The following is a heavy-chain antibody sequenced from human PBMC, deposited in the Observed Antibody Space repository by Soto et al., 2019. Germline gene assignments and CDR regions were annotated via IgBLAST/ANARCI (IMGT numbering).Heavy chain of an antibody. CDR3: ARDLNLGSFDY. Sequence: QPGGSLRLSCAACGFTFSSYSMNWVRQAPGKGLEWVSYISSSSTIYYADSVKGRFTISRDNAKNSLYLQMNSLRAEDTAVYYCARDLNLGSFDYWGQGTLVTVSS. CDR2: ISSSSTI. V-gene: IGHV3-48*01. CDR1: GFTFSSYS. J-gene: IGHJ4*02.